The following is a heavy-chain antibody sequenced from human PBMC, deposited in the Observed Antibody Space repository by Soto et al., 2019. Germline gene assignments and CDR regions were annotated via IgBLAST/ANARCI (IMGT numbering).Heavy chain of an antibody. J-gene: IGHJ5*02. CDR3: ARERMAAPFWFAP. CDR1: GGSISSGGYS. D-gene: IGHD2-8*01. Sequence: QLQLQESGSGLVKPSQTLSLTCAVSGGSISSGGYSWSWIRQPPGKGLEWIGYIYHSGSTYYNPALKSRVTIAVARSKNQSSLKLRSVTAAHPAVYYCARERMAAPFWFAPWGQGTLVTVSS. V-gene: IGHV4-30-2*01. CDR2: IYHSGST.